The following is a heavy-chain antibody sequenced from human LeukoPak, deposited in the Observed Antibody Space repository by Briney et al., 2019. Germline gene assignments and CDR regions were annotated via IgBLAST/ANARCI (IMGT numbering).Heavy chain of an antibody. CDR3: ARDYYENIAHSHMLPF. CDR1: GFTFSSYG. J-gene: IGHJ4*02. Sequence: GGSLRLSCAASGFTFSSYGMHWVRQAPGKGLEWVAVISYDGSNKYYADSVKGRFTISGENAKNSLYLQMNNLRAEDTAVYYCARDYYENIAHSHMLPFWGQGTLVTVSS. V-gene: IGHV3-30*03. CDR2: ISYDGSNK. D-gene: IGHD1-26*01.